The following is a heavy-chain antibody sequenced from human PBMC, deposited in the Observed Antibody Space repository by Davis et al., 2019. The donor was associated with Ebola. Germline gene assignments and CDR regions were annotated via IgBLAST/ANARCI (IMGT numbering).Heavy chain of an antibody. J-gene: IGHJ4*02. CDR1: GFTFSNYS. D-gene: IGHD4-23*01. Sequence: GESLKISCTASGFTFSNYSMSWVRQAPGKGLEWVSTLSGSGGNTYYADSVKGRFTISRDNSKNRLYLQINSLRVEDTAVYYCAKSASGYGGYSRYFDYWGQGTLVTVSS. V-gene: IGHV3-23*01. CDR2: LSGSGGNT. CDR3: AKSASGYGGYSRYFDY.